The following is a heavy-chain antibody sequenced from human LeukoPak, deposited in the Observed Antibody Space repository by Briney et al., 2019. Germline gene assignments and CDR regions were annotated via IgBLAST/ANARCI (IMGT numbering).Heavy chain of an antibody. CDR3: AREVTMVRGVITEYYYNGMDV. J-gene: IGHJ6*02. CDR1: GYTFTSYG. CDR2: ISAYNGHT. V-gene: IGHV1-18*01. D-gene: IGHD3-10*01. Sequence: GASVKVSCKASGYTFTSYGMSWVRQAPGQGLEWMGWISAYNGHTNYAQKVQGRVTMTTDTSTSTAYMELRSLRSDDTAVYYCAREVTMVRGVITEYYYNGMDVWGQGTTVTVSS.